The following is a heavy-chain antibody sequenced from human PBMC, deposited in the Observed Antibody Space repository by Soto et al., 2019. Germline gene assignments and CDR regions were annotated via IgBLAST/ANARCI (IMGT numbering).Heavy chain of an antibody. J-gene: IGHJ4*02. V-gene: IGHV4-39*02. Sequence: QLQLQESGPGLVRPSETLSLTCTVSGGSISSSSYYWGWIRQPPGKGLEWIGNIYYRGTTYYNPSLKSRVTISVDPSKNQFSLKLASVTAADTAVYYCARDYGDYQFDYWGQGTLVTVSS. CDR3: ARDYGDYQFDY. CDR2: IYYRGTT. CDR1: GGSISSSSYY. D-gene: IGHD4-17*01.